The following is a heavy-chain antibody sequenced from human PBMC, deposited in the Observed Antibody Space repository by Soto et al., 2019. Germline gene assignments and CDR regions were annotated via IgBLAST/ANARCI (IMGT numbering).Heavy chain of an antibody. CDR1: GFTFSSYS. J-gene: IGHJ4*02. Sequence: EVQLVESGGGLVKPGGSLRLSCAASGFTFSSYSMNWVRQAPGKGLEGVSSISSCSSYIYYADSVKGRFTNSRDNAKNSLYLQMNSLRAEDTAVYYCAREYSSGWYYYFDYWGQGTLVTVSS. CDR3: AREYSSGWYYYFDY. D-gene: IGHD6-19*01. CDR2: ISSCSSYI. V-gene: IGHV3-21*01.